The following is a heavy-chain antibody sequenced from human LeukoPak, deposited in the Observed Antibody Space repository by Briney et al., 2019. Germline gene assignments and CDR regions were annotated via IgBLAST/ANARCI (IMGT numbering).Heavy chain of an antibody. CDR3: ATGGRIVGAYFDY. V-gene: IGHV1-24*01. D-gene: IGHD1-26*01. J-gene: IGHJ4*02. CDR2: FDPEEGET. CDR1: GYTLTELS. Sequence: ASVKVSCKVSGYTLTELSMHWVRQAPGKGLEWMGGFDPEEGETIYAQKFQGRVTMTEDTSTDTAYMELSSLRSEDTAVYYCATGGRIVGAYFDYWGQGTLVTVSS.